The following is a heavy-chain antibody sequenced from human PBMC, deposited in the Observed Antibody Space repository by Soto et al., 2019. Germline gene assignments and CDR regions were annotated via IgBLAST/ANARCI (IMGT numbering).Heavy chain of an antibody. CDR1: GGSISSEDYY. Sequence: SETLSLTCTVSGGSISSEDYYWSWIRQPPGKCLECIAYIYYSGITYYNPSLQSRVTISVGTSMNQFSLRLSSVTAADTAVYYCVRERYYFDISGYGYFDYWGQGALVTVSS. V-gene: IGHV4-30-4*01. CDR2: IYYSGIT. J-gene: IGHJ4*02. CDR3: VRERYYFDISGYGYFDY. D-gene: IGHD3-22*01.